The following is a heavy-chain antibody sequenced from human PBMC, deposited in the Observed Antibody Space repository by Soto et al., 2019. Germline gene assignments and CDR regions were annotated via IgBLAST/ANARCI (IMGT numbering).Heavy chain of an antibody. CDR2: IIPMFATT. CDR3: ARGRGIGFSSTWNIYWYYNMDV. V-gene: IGHV1-69*01. Sequence: QVQLVQSGAKVRKSGSSVKVSCKAAGGTFSDYALSWVRQAPGQGLEWMGGIIPMFATTNYAQKFQGRVTITADDSATTAHMELSSLKSEDTAVYYCARGRGIGFSSTWNIYWYYNMDVWGQGTTVTVSS. CDR1: GGTFSDYA. J-gene: IGHJ6*02. D-gene: IGHD6-13*01.